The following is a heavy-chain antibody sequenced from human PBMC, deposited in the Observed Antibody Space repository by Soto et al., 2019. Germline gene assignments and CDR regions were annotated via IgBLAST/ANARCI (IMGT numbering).Heavy chain of an antibody. CDR1: GGTFSSYA. CDR3: ASTFLEWFGGYYYYGMDV. CDR2: IIPIFGTA. Sequence: GASVKVSCKASGGTFSSYAISWVRQAPGQGLEWMGGIIPIFGTANYAQKFQGRVTITADESTSTAYMELSSLRSEDTAVYYCASTFLEWFGGYYYYGMDVWGQGTTVTVSS. V-gene: IGHV1-69*13. J-gene: IGHJ6*02. D-gene: IGHD3-3*02.